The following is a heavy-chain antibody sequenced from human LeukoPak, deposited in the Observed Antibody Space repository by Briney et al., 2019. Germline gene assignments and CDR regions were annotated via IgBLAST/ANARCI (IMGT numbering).Heavy chain of an antibody. D-gene: IGHD3-22*01. CDR3: ARGYYDSSGYYYDY. V-gene: IGHV3-30*03. CDR1: GFTFSSHG. Sequence: GGSLRLSCAASGFTFSSHGMHWVRQAPGKGLEWVAVISYDGSNTYYADSVKGRFTISRDNSKNTLYLQMNSLRAGDTAVYYCARGYYDSSGYYYDYWGQGTLVTVSS. CDR2: ISYDGSNT. J-gene: IGHJ4*02.